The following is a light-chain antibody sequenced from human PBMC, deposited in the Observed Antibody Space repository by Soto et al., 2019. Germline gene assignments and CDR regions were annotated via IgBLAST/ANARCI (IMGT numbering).Light chain of an antibody. CDR2: DVT. J-gene: IGLJ1*01. V-gene: IGLV2-23*02. CDR3: CSFAGRYIYV. Sequence: QSVLTQPASVSGSPGQSITISCTGTSSDVGRYNFVSWYQQYPGKVPKVMIYDVTKRPSGVSDRFSGSKSANTASLTISGLQAEDEADYYCCSFAGRYIYVFGTGTKLTVL. CDR1: SSDVGRYNF.